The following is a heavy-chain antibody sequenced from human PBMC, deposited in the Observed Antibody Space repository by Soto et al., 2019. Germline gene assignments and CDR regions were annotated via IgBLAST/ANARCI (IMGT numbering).Heavy chain of an antibody. CDR1: GFTFSSYA. CDR2: ISSNGGTT. V-gene: IGHV3-64D*06. CDR3: VKDPGAVTGDEYFQH. D-gene: IGHD6-19*01. Sequence: PGGSLRLSCSASGFTFSSYAMHWVRQAPGKGLEYASGISSNGGTTYYVDSVKGRFIISRDNSKNTLYLQMTSLKTEDTAVYYCVKDPGAVTGDEYFQHWGLGTMVTVYS. J-gene: IGHJ1*01.